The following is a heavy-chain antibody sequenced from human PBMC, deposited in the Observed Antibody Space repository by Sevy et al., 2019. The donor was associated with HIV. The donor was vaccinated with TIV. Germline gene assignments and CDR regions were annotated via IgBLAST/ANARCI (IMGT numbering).Heavy chain of an antibody. CDR3: ARVGIFEKSESQYRFMDY. D-gene: IGHD6-6*01. Sequence: GGSLRLSCAASGFTFTTYWMTWVRQAPGKGLQWVANINQDGSKINYVDSVKGRFIISRDNAKKSLYVQMNSLRADDTAVYYCARVGIFEKSESQYRFMDYRGQRTLVTVSS. V-gene: IGHV3-7*01. CDR1: GFTFTTYW. CDR2: INQDGSKI. J-gene: IGHJ4*02.